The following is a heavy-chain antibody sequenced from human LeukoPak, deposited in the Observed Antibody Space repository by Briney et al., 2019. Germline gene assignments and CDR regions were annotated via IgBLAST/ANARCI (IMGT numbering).Heavy chain of an antibody. Sequence: GASVKVSCKASGYTFTSYGISWVRQAPGQGLEWMGWISAYNGNTNYAQKLQGRVTMTTDTSTSTAYMELSSLRSEDTAVYYCAREARYYYDSSGYFDYWGQGTLVTVSS. CDR1: GYTFTSYG. CDR3: AREARYYYDSSGYFDY. J-gene: IGHJ4*02. CDR2: ISAYNGNT. D-gene: IGHD3-22*01. V-gene: IGHV1-18*01.